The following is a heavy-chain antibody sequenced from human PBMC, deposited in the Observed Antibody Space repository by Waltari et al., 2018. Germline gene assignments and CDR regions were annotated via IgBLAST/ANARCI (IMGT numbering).Heavy chain of an antibody. D-gene: IGHD5-18*01. CDR2: IYTSGRT. Sequence: QVQLQESGPGLLKPSQTLSLTCTVSGGSIDGGSYSWTWVRQPAGKGLGWIGHIYTSGRTNYNPALKSRVTRSVDTSKNQFSLKLSSVTAADTAVYYCARGPIQLWNYWGQGTLVTVSS. V-gene: IGHV4-61*09. CDR3: ARGPIQLWNY. J-gene: IGHJ4*02. CDR1: GGSIDGGSYS.